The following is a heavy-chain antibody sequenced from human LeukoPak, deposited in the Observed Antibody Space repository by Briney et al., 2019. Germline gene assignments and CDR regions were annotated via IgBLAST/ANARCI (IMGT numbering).Heavy chain of an antibody. V-gene: IGHV4-59*01. D-gene: IGHD3-3*01. CDR1: SDSISSYY. J-gene: IGHJ4*02. Sequence: SETLSLTCTVSSDSISSYYWSWIRQPPGKGLEWIGYIYYSGSTNYNPSLKSRVTISVDTSKNQFSLKLSSVTAADTAVYYCGRGLFTKGVDYWGQGTLVTVSS. CDR2: IYYSGST. CDR3: GRGLFTKGVDY.